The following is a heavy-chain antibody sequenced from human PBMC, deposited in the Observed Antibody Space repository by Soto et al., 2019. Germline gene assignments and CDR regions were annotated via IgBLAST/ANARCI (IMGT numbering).Heavy chain of an antibody. J-gene: IGHJ6*02. CDR2: IIPIFGTA. D-gene: IGHD3-3*01. V-gene: IGHV1-69*06. CDR1: GGTFSSYA. CDR3: ARDRLTTYYDFWSGYSDV. Sequence: ASVKVSCKASGGTFSSYAISWVRQAPGQGLEWMGGIIPIFGTANYAQKFQGRVTITADKSTSTAYMELSSLRSEDTAVYYCARDRLTTYYDFWSGYSDVWGQGTTVTVSS.